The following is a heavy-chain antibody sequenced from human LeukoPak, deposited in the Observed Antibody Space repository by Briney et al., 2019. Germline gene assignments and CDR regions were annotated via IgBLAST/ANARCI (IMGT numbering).Heavy chain of an antibody. D-gene: IGHD1-26*01. V-gene: IGHV1-2*02. J-gene: IGHJ6*03. CDR2: INPNSGGT. CDR1: GYTFTGYY. CDR3: ARVAGATKAYYYYYMDV. Sequence: ASVKVSCKASGYTFTGYYMHWVRQAPGQGLEWMGWINPNSGGTNYAQKFQGRVTMTTDTSTSTAYMELRSLRSDDTAVYYCARVAGATKAYYYYYMDVWGKGTTVTVSS.